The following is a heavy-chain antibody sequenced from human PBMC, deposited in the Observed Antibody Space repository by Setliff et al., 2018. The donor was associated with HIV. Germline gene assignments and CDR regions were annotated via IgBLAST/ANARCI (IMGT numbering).Heavy chain of an antibody. Sequence: GASVKVSCKASGYTFTDYFMHRVRQAPGQGLEWMGWINPNSGGTNYAQKFQGRVTMTRDTSISTAYMELSRLRSDDTAVYYCARAHFLVTETRNWFDSWGQGTLVTVSS. D-gene: IGHD1-26*01. V-gene: IGHV1-2*02. J-gene: IGHJ5*01. CDR2: INPNSGGT. CDR1: GYTFTDYF. CDR3: ARAHFLVTETRNWFDS.